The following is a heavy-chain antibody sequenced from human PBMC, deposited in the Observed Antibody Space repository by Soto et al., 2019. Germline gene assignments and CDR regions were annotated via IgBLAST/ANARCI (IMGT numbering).Heavy chain of an antibody. Sequence: HLQLQESGSGLVNPSETLSLTCTVSGDSINSVGHSWSWIRQPPGEALEWIGYIYQTGTTQYNPSLSSRVSISADRSKNQFSLHLTSVTAADTAVYYCARAVFCTDGFCFPNWLDPWGQGILVTVSS. V-gene: IGHV4-30-2*01. CDR1: GDSINSVGHS. J-gene: IGHJ5*02. D-gene: IGHD2-8*01. CDR3: ARAVFCTDGFCFPNWLDP. CDR2: IYQTGTT.